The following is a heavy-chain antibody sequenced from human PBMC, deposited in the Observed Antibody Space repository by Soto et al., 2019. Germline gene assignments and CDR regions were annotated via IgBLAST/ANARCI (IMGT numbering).Heavy chain of an antibody. V-gene: IGHV3-74*01. D-gene: IGHD3-22*01. CDR1: GFTFSSYW. J-gene: IGHJ4*02. CDR2: IKSDGSGT. Sequence: EVQLVESGGGLVQPGGSLRLSCVASGFTFSSYWMHWVRQAPGKGLVWVSRIKSDGSGTYYADSVKGRLTISRDNAKNTLYLQMNSLRAEDTAVYYCARGDGDYYDGNGYLGRHWGQGTLVTVSS. CDR3: ARGDGDYYDGNGYLGRH.